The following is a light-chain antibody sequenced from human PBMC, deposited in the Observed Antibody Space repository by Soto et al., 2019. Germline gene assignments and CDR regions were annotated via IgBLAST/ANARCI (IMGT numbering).Light chain of an antibody. CDR3: QSADSSTIYV. CDR2: KDT. V-gene: IGLV3-25*02. CDR1: ALAKQF. Sequence: SYELTQPPSVSVSPGQTARITCSGDALAKQFAYWYQQKPGQAPVLVVYKDTERPSGIPERFSGSSSGTTVTLTITGVQAEDEADYYCQSADSSTIYVFGSGTKVTVL. J-gene: IGLJ1*01.